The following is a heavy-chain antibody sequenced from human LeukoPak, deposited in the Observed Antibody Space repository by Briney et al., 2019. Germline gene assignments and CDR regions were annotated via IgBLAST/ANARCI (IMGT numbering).Heavy chain of an antibody. CDR3: ALGGDFWSGYSIDY. CDR2: ITQDGSEK. D-gene: IGHD3-3*01. Sequence: GGSLRLSCAASGFTFSSYWMSWVRQAPGKGLEWVAKITQDGSEKYYVDSVQGRFTISRDNAKNSLYLQMNSLRAEDTAVYYCALGGDFWSGYSIDYWGQGTLVTVSS. CDR1: GFTFSSYW. J-gene: IGHJ4*02. V-gene: IGHV3-7*01.